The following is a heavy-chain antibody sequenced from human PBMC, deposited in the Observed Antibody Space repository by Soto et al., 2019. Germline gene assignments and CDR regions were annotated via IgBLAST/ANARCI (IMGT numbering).Heavy chain of an antibody. V-gene: IGHV1-2*02. CDR2: INPNSGGT. J-gene: IGHJ5*02. D-gene: IGHD4-17*01. CDR3: ARIDYEENNNWLDP. CDR1: GYTFTGYY. Sequence: ASVKVSCKASGYTFTGYYMHWVRQAPGQGLEWMGWINPNSGGTNYAQKFQGRVTMTRDTSISTAYMELSRLRSDDTAVYYCARIDYEENNNWLDPWGQGNLVTVSS.